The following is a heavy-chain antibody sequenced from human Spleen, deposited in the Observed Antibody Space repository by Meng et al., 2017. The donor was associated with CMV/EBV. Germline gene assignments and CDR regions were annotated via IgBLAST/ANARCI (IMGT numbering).Heavy chain of an antibody. V-gene: IGHV3-15*01. CDR3: VRDLRWEPRGYYGMDV. CDR1: GFTFSNAY. CDR2: IKSRSDGATT. Sequence: GESLKISCATSGFTFSNAYMSWVRQAPGKGLEWVGRIKSRSDGATTDYAAPVKGRFTISRDDSKSTLYLQMNNLKTEDTAVYYCVRDLRWEPRGYYGMDVWGQGTTVTVSS. J-gene: IGHJ6*02. D-gene: IGHD1-26*01.